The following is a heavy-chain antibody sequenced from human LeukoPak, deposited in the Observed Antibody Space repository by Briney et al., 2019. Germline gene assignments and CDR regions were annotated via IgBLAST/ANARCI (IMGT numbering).Heavy chain of an antibody. CDR3: AKDKRNWNYFDY. D-gene: IGHD1-1*01. J-gene: IGHJ4*02. CDR1: GLTFDAYA. V-gene: IGHV3-43*02. CDR2: ISGDGGST. Sequence: GGSLRLSCAASGLTFDAYAMHWVRQAPGKGLEWVSLISGDGGSTYYADSVEGRFTISRDNSKKSLFLQMNGLRTEDTALYFCAKDKRNWNYFDYWGQGTLVTVSS.